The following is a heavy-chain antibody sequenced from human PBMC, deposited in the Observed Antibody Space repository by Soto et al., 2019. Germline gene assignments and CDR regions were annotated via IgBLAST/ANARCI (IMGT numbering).Heavy chain of an antibody. Sequence: LSLTCTVSGGSISSGGYYWSWIRQHPGKGLEWIGYIYYSGSTYYNPSLKSRVTISVDTSKNQFSLKLSSVTAADTAVYYCARDGMGSGSSYGIVYWGQGPLVTVSS. CDR2: IYYSGST. J-gene: IGHJ4*02. V-gene: IGHV4-31*03. D-gene: IGHD3-22*01. CDR1: GGSISSGGYY. CDR3: ARDGMGSGSSYGIVY.